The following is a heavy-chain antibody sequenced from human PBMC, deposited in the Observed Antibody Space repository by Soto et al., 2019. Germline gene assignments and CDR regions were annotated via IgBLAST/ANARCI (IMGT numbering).Heavy chain of an antibody. Sequence: SETLSLTCAVYGGSFSGYYWSWIRQPPGKGLEWIGEINHSGSTNYNPSLKSRVTISVDTSKNQFSLKLSSVTAADTAVYYCARGEVVVAATRFGYFDYWGQGTLVTVSS. CDR1: GGSFSGYY. CDR2: INHSGST. D-gene: IGHD2-15*01. V-gene: IGHV4-34*01. J-gene: IGHJ4*02. CDR3: ARGEVVVAATRFGYFDY.